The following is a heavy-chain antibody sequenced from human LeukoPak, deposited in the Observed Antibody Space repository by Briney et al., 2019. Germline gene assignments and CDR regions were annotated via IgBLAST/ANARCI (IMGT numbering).Heavy chain of an antibody. CDR1: GFTVSSNY. V-gene: IGHV3-53*01. J-gene: IGHJ4*02. Sequence: HPGGSLRLSCAASGFTVSSNYMSWVRQAPGKGLEWVSVIYSGGSTYYADSVKGRFTISRDNSKNTLHLQMNSLRAEDTAVYYCAKDHSYGPCFDYWGQGTLVTVSS. CDR2: IYSGGST. D-gene: IGHD5-18*01. CDR3: AKDHSYGPCFDY.